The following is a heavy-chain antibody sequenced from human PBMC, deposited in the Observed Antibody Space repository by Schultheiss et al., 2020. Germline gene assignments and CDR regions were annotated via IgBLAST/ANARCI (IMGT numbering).Heavy chain of an antibody. CDR2: ISSSSSYI. V-gene: IGHV3-21*05. D-gene: IGHD3-22*01. CDR1: GFTFSSYS. Sequence: GGSLRLSCAASGFTFSSYSMNWVRQAPGKGLEWVSYISSSSSYIYYADSVKGRFTISRDNSKNTLYLQMNSLRAEDTAVYYCARASLNYYDSSGDWYFDLWGRGTLVTVSS. J-gene: IGHJ2*01. CDR3: ARASLNYYDSSGDWYFDL.